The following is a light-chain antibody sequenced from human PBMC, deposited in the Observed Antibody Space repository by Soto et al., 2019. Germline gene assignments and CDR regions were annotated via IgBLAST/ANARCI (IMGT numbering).Light chain of an antibody. CDR3: QQYHNSPRT. J-gene: IGKJ1*01. Sequence: ETLLTQSPGTLSLPPGERATLSCRASQSVGGSSLAWYQQRPGQAPRLLIYDTSNRATGIPDRFSGSGSGTDFTLTISRLEPEDFAVYYCQQYHNSPRTFGQGTKVDI. CDR2: DTS. CDR1: QSVGGSS. V-gene: IGKV3-20*01.